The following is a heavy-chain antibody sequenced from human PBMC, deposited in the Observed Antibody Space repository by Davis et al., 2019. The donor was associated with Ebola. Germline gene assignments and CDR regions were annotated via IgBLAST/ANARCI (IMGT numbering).Heavy chain of an antibody. V-gene: IGHV3-23*01. Sequence: GESLKISCAASGFTFSSFAMSWVRQAPGKGLEWVSGISGSGGSTYYADSVKGRFTISRDNFKNMLYLQMSSLRAEDTAVYYCAKDRHGGNLGAIFDYWGQGTLVTVSS. CDR3: AKDRHGGNLGAIFDY. CDR1: GFTFSSFA. D-gene: IGHD4-23*01. J-gene: IGHJ4*02. CDR2: ISGSGGST.